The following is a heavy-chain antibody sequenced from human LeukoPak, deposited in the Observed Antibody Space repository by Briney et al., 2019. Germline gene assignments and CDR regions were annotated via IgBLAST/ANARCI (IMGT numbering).Heavy chain of an antibody. CDR2: IYYSGST. Sequence: SETLSLTCTVSGGSISSGGYYWSWIRQHPGKGLEWIGYIYYSGSTYYNPSLKSRVTISVDTSKNQFSLKLSSVTAADTAVYYCARGRDGYNSKVDYWGQGTLVTVSS. CDR3: ARGRDGYNSKVDY. CDR1: GGSISSGGYY. D-gene: IGHD5-24*01. V-gene: IGHV4-31*03. J-gene: IGHJ4*02.